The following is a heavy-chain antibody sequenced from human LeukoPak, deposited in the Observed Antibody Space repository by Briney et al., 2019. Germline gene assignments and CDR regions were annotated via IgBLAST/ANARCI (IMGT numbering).Heavy chain of an antibody. D-gene: IGHD4-17*01. CDR1: GYTFNSYA. Sequence: GSLRLSCAASGYTFNSYAMSWVRQAPGKGLEWIGYIYYSGSTNYNPSLKSRVTISVDTSKNQFSLKLSSVTAADTAVYYCRIGDYNLDYWGQGTLVTVSS. CDR2: IYYSGST. CDR3: RIGDYNLDY. J-gene: IGHJ4*02. V-gene: IGHV4-59*08.